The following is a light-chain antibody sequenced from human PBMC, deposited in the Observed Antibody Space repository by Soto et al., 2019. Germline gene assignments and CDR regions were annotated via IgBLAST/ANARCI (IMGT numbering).Light chain of an antibody. J-gene: IGKJ1*01. V-gene: IGKV3D-15*01. Sequence: EIGMTQSTATLSVSPGERATLSCMASQSVSSNLAWYQQKPGQAPRLLIYGASTRATGIPARFSGSGSGTEFTLTISSLQSEDFAVYYCQQYNNWPPKTCGQGTKVEIK. CDR3: QQYNNWPPKT. CDR2: GAS. CDR1: QSVSSN.